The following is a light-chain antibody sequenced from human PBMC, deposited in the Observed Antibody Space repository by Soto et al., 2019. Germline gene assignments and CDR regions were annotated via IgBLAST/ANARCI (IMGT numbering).Light chain of an antibody. CDR3: QQYSAYPLT. V-gene: IGKV1-5*03. CDR1: QNINGY. Sequence: DIQLTQSPSSLSASVGDRVTITCRASQNINGYLAWYQQKPGKAPKLLIYWASSLISGVPSRFTGGESGTEFTLNISSLQPDDFATYYCQQYSAYPLTFGGGTKV. J-gene: IGKJ4*01. CDR2: WAS.